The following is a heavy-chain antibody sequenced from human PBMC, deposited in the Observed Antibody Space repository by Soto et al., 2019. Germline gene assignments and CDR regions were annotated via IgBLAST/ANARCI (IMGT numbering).Heavy chain of an antibody. CDR3: ARGAGAHYWYFDL. D-gene: IGHD1-26*01. CDR2: IWYDGSNK. CDR1: GFTFSSYG. Sequence: LGGSLRLSCAASGFTFSSYGMHWVRQAPGKGLEWVAVIWYDGSNKYYADSVKGRFTISRDNSKNTLYLQMNSLRAEDTAVYYCARGAGAHYWYFDLWGRRTLVTVSS. J-gene: IGHJ2*01. V-gene: IGHV3-33*01.